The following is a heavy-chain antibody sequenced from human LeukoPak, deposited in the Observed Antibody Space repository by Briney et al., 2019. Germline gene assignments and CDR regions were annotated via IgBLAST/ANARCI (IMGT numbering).Heavy chain of an antibody. Sequence: PSETLSLTCTVSGGSISSSSYYWSWIRQPAGKGLEWIGRIYTSGSTNYNPSLKSRVTMSVDTSKNQFSLKLSSVTAADTAVYYCAREAKELYYYYYYMDVWGKGTTVTVSS. V-gene: IGHV4-61*02. J-gene: IGHJ6*03. CDR2: IYTSGST. D-gene: IGHD1-7*01. CDR3: AREAKELYYYYYYMDV. CDR1: GGSISSSSYY.